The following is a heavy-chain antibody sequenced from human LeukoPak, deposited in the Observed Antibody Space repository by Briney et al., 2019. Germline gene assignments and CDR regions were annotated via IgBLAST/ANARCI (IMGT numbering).Heavy chain of an antibody. CDR2: IYYSGST. D-gene: IGHD3-22*01. J-gene: IGHJ4*02. Sequence: SETLSLTCTVSGVSISSSSYYWGWIRQPPGKGLEWIGSIYYSGSTYYNPSLKSRVTISVDTSKNQFSLKLSSVTAADTAVYYCASSPYYYDSSGPGSLFDYWGQGTLVTVSS. CDR1: GVSISSSSYY. V-gene: IGHV4-39*01. CDR3: ASSPYYYDSSGPGSLFDY.